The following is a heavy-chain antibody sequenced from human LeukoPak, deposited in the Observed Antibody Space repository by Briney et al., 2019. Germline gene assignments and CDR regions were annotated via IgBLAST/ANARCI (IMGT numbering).Heavy chain of an antibody. J-gene: IGHJ3*02. CDR1: GFTFSSYG. Sequence: GGSLRLSCAASGFTFSSYGMHWVRQAPGKGLEWVAFIRYDGSNKYYADSVKGRFTISRDNAKNSLYLQMNSLRAEDMALYYCAKDYRAVAGKGSGFDIWGQGTMVTVSS. CDR2: IRYDGSNK. CDR3: AKDYRAVAGKGSGFDI. D-gene: IGHD6-19*01. V-gene: IGHV3-30*02.